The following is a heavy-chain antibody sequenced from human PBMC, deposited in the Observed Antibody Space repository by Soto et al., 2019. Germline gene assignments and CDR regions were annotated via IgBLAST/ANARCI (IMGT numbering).Heavy chain of an antibody. J-gene: IGHJ4*02. CDR3: ARAPRGNYGYPSYFDY. CDR2: IYYSGST. Sequence: PSETLSLTCTVSGGSSSGYDGSWIRQPPGKGLEWIGYIYYSGSTNYNPSLKSRVTISVDTSKNQFSLKLSSVTAADTAVYYCARAPRGNYGYPSYFDYWGQGTLVTVSS. V-gene: IGHV4-59*01. CDR1: GGSSSGYD. D-gene: IGHD3-10*01.